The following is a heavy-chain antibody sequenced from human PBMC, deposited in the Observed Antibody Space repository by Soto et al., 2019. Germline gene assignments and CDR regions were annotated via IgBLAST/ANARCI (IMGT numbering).Heavy chain of an antibody. CDR2: IRSKANSYAT. V-gene: IGHV3-73*01. Sequence: VQLVESGGGVVQPGRSLRLSCAASGFTFSSYGMHWVRQAPGKGLEWVGRIRSKANSYATAYAASVKGRFTISRDDSKNTAYLQMNSLKTEDTAVYYCTTLDIVVVPAAIVDDGMDVWGQGTTVTVSS. J-gene: IGHJ6*02. CDR1: GFTFSSYG. CDR3: TTLDIVVVPAAIVDDGMDV. D-gene: IGHD2-2*02.